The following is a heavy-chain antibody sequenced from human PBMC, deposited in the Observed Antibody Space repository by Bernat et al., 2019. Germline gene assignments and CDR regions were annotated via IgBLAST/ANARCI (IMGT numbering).Heavy chain of an antibody. Sequence: EVQLLESGGDLVQPGGSLRLSCVVSGFTLSSYAMSWVRQAPGKGLEWVSAIRGSGGSTSYADSVKGRFTISRDNSENTLYLQMNSLRAEDTAVYYCVKDGRKAAAGQFDYWGQGTLVTVSS. CDR3: VKDGRKAAAGQFDY. D-gene: IGHD6-13*01. V-gene: IGHV3-23*01. CDR2: IRGSGGST. J-gene: IGHJ4*02. CDR1: GFTLSSYA.